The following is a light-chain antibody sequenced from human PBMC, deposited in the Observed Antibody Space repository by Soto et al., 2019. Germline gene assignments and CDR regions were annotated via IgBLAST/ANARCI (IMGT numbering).Light chain of an antibody. CDR1: SSNIEGNT. J-gene: IGLJ3*02. Sequence: QSVLTQPPSLSGTPGQSVTISCSGSSSNIEGNTVHWYQHLPGTAPKLLVFSYNQRPSGVPDRFSGSKSGSSASLAISGLRSEDEADYYCATWDDSLSGWVFGGGTKLTVL. CDR2: SYN. V-gene: IGLV1-47*02. CDR3: ATWDDSLSGWV.